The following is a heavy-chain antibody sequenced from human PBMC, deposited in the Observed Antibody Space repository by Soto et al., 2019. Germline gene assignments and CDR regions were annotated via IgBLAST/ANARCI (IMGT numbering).Heavy chain of an antibody. CDR2: FDPEDGET. CDR3: ARNDYGDYDDALDI. Sequence: ASVKVSCKVSGYTVTELSMHWVRQAPGKGLEWMGGFDPEDGETIYAQKFQGRVTMTKDTSTDTAYMELRSLRSEDTAVYYCARNDYGDYDDALDIWGQGTMVTVSS. J-gene: IGHJ3*02. V-gene: IGHV1-24*01. D-gene: IGHD4-17*01. CDR1: GYTVTELS.